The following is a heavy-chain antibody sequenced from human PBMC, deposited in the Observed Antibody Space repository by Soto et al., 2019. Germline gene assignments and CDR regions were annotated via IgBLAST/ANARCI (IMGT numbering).Heavy chain of an antibody. V-gene: IGHV3-30*18. CDR2: ISYDGSNK. CDR3: AKQAVAGTFFDY. D-gene: IGHD6-19*01. J-gene: IGHJ4*02. Sequence: QVQLVESGGGVVQPGRSLRLSCAASGFTFSSYGMHWVRQAPGKGLEWVAVISYDGSNKYYADSVKGRFTISRDNSKNTLYLQRNSLRAEDTAVYYCAKQAVAGTFFDYWGQGTLVTVSS. CDR1: GFTFSSYG.